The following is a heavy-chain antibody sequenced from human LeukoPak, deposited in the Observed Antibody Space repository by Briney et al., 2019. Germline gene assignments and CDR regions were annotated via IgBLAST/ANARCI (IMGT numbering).Heavy chain of an antibody. Sequence: GGSLRLSCAASGFTFSSYAMSWVRQAPGKGLEWVSAISGSGGCTYYADSVKGRFTISRDNSKNTLYLQMNSLRAEDTAVYYCAKDIEYSSPTSYIDVWGKGTTVTVSS. V-gene: IGHV3-23*01. CDR2: ISGSGGCT. D-gene: IGHD6-6*01. J-gene: IGHJ6*03. CDR1: GFTFSSYA. CDR3: AKDIEYSSPTSYIDV.